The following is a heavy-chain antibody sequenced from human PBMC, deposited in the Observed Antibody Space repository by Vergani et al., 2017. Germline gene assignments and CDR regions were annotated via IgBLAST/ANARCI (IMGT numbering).Heavy chain of an antibody. CDR1: GFTFSSYG. J-gene: IGHJ6*02. V-gene: IGHV3-30*18. Sequence: QVQLVESGGGVVQPGRSLRLSCAASGFTFSSYGMHWVRQAPGKGLEWVAVISYDGSNKYYADSVKGRFTISRDNSKNTLYLQMNSLRAEDTAVYYCAKCAYYDFWSGSQGTYYYYGMDVWGQGSTVTVS. CDR2: ISYDGSNK. CDR3: AKCAYYDFWSGSQGTYYYYGMDV. D-gene: IGHD3-3*01.